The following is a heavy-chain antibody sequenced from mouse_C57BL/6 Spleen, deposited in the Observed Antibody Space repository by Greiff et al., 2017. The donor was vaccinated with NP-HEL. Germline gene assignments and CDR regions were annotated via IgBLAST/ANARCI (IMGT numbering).Heavy chain of an antibody. V-gene: IGHV1-22*01. Sequence: EVQLQQSGPELVKPGASVKMSCKASGYTFTDYNMHWVKQSHGKSLEWIGYINPNNGGTSYNQKFKGKATLTVNKSSSTAYMELRSLTSEDSAVYYCARSAAQTLYAMDYWGQGTSVTVSS. CDR1: GYTFTDYN. CDR2: INPNNGGT. J-gene: IGHJ4*01. CDR3: ARSAAQTLYAMDY. D-gene: IGHD3-2*02.